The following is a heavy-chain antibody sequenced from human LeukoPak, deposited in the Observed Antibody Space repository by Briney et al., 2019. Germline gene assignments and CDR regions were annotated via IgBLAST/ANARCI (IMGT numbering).Heavy chain of an antibody. CDR1: GGSISSYY. D-gene: IGHD2-2*01. Sequence: SETLSLTCTVSGGSISSYYWSRIRQSPGKGLEWIGYIYYSGSTNYNPSLKSRVTISVDTSKNQFSLKLSSVTAADTAVYYCARLVVDYYMDVWGKGTTVTVSS. J-gene: IGHJ6*03. V-gene: IGHV4-59*01. CDR3: ARLVVDYYMDV. CDR2: IYYSGST.